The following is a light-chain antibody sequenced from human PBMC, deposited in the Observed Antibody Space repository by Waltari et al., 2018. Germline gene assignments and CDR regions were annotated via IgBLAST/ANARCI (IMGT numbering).Light chain of an antibody. J-gene: IGKJ4*01. CDR1: QSVSSY. V-gene: IGKV3D-11*02. CDR2: DAS. Sequence: EIVLTQSPATLSLSPGERATLSCRASQSVSSYLAWYHQKPGQAPRLLIYDASNRATGIPARFSGSGPGTDFTLTISSLEPEDCAVYYCQQRSNWLTFGGGTKVEIK. CDR3: QQRSNWLT.